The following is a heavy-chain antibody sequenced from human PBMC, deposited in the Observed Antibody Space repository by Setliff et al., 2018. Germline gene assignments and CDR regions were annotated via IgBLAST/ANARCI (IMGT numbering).Heavy chain of an antibody. D-gene: IGHD5-12*01. J-gene: IGHJ4*02. Sequence: SETLSLTCAVSGFSITNGYYWGWIRQSPGKQLEWIGNIFQSGITFYNPSLKSRVTISLDPSQNQFFLKLRSVTAADTAVYFCARVGGLLVATMPFDYWGPGTLVTVSS. CDR2: IFQSGIT. V-gene: IGHV4-38-2*01. CDR1: GFSITNGYY. CDR3: ARVGGLLVATMPFDY.